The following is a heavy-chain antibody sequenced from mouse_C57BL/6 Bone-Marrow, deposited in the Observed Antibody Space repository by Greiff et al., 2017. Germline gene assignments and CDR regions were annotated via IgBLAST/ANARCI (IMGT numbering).Heavy chain of an antibody. Sequence: EVQLQQSGAELVRPGASVKLSCTASGFNIKDDYMHWVKQRPEQGLEWIGWIDPENGDTEYASKFQGQATITADTSSNTADLQLSSLTSEDTAVYYCTSYYGGGWGQGTTLTVSS. J-gene: IGHJ2*01. CDR2: IDPENGDT. CDR1: GFNIKDDY. D-gene: IGHD1-1*01. V-gene: IGHV14-4*01. CDR3: TSYYGGG.